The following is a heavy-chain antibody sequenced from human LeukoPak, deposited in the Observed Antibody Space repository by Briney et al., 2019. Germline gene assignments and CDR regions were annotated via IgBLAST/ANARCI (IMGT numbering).Heavy chain of an antibody. V-gene: IGHV4-34*01. D-gene: IGHD6-13*01. CDR3: ARPHSSWYANFQH. CDR1: GGSFSGYY. J-gene: IGHJ1*01. Sequence: RTSETLSLTCAVYGGSFSGYYWSWIRQPPGKGLEWIGEINHSGSTNYSPSLKSRVTISVDTSKNQFSLKLSAVTAADTAVYYCARPHSSWYANFQHWGQGTLVTVSS. CDR2: INHSGST.